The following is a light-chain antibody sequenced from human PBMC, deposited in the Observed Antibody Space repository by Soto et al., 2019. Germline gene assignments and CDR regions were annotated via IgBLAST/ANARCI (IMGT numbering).Light chain of an antibody. CDR3: HSYDKWPTGT. CDR2: GAY. J-gene: IGKJ1*01. V-gene: IGKV3-15*01. Sequence: EIVLTQSPATLSLSPGERATLSCRASQSVSSYLAWYQQKPGQAPRLLIYGAYTRATGIPARFSGSGSGTDFTLTISSLQSEDFAVYFCHSYDKWPTGTFGQGTKVDIK. CDR1: QSVSSY.